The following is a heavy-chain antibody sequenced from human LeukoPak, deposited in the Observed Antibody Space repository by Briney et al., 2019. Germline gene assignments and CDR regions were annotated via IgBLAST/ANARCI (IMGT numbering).Heavy chain of an antibody. CDR2: INPNSGGRGGT. J-gene: IGHJ6*03. CDR1: GYTLTGYY. CDR3: ARGSSSSLLAYYYYFMDV. V-gene: IGHV1-2*02. Sequence: ASVKVSCKASGYTLTGYYMHWVRQAPGQGLEWMGWINPNSGGRGGTNYAQKFQGRVTMTRDTSISTAYMELSRLRSDDTAVYYCARGSSSSLLAYYYYFMDVWGKGTTVTVSS. D-gene: IGHD6-6*01.